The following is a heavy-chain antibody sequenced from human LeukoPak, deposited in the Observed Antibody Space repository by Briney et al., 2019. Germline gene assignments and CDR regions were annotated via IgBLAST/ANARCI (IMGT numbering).Heavy chain of an antibody. V-gene: IGHV1-24*01. CDR1: GYTLTELS. Sequence: ASVKVSCKVSGYTLTELSMHWVRQAPGKGLEWMGGFDPEDGETIYAQKFQGRVTITADESTSTAYMELSSLRSEDTAVYYCVNSKVGATLSGYNWFDPWGQGTLVTVSS. CDR2: FDPEDGET. D-gene: IGHD1-26*01. CDR3: VNSKVGATLSGYNWFDP. J-gene: IGHJ5*02.